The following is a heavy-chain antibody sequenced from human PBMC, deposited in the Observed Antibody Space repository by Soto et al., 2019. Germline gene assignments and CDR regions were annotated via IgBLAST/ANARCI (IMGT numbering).Heavy chain of an antibody. CDR1: GFTFSSYS. V-gene: IGHV3-48*02. J-gene: IGHJ4*02. CDR3: ARKGVAFDY. CDR2: ISTTSSSI. Sequence: GGSLRLSCAASGFTFSSYSMNWVRQAPGKGLEWISYISTTSSSIYYADSVKGRFTISRDNAKNSLFLQMNSLRDEDTAVYYCARKGVAFDYWGQGALVTVYS. D-gene: IGHD3-3*01.